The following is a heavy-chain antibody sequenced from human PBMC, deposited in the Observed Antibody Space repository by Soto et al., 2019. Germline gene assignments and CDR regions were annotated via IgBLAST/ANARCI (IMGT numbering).Heavy chain of an antibody. CDR2: IYWNDDK. Sequence: QITLKESGPTLVKPTQTLTLTCTFSGFSLSTSGVGVGWIRQPPGKALEWLALIYWNDDKRYSPSLKSRLTITKDTSKNPVVLTMTNMDPVDTTTYYCAHGGGVLWFGELLFHYFDYWGQGTLVTVSS. J-gene: IGHJ4*02. CDR1: GFSLSTSGVG. CDR3: AHGGGVLWFGELLFHYFDY. D-gene: IGHD3-10*01. V-gene: IGHV2-5*01.